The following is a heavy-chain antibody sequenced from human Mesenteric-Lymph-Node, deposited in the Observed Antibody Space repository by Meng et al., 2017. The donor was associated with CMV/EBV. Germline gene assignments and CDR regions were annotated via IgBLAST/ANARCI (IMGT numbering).Heavy chain of an antibody. Sequence: GESLKISCAASGFTFSSYWMHWVRQAPGKGLEWVASITNSGSRIHYADSVKGRFTISRDNAKNSLYLQMNSLRVEDTAVYYCARDNDYTNYYWGQGTLVTVSS. V-gene: IGHV3-21*01. CDR3: ARDNDYTNYY. CDR2: ITNSGSRI. J-gene: IGHJ4*02. D-gene: IGHD4-11*01. CDR1: GFTFSSYW.